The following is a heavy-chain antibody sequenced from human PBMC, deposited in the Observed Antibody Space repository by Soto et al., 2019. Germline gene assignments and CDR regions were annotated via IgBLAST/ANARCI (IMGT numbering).Heavy chain of an antibody. D-gene: IGHD6-13*01. CDR2: VYQSGST. CDR1: GYFFSSDYF. V-gene: IGHV4-38-2*01. J-gene: IGHJ4*02. CDR3: ARAAYGSSTLFDY. Sequence: PSETLSLTCAVSGYFFSSDYFWGWIRQPPGKGLEWIGSVYQSGSTYYKPSLKSRVSTSVDTSKNQFSLKLSSVTAADTAVYYCARAAYGSSTLFDYWGRGALVTVSS.